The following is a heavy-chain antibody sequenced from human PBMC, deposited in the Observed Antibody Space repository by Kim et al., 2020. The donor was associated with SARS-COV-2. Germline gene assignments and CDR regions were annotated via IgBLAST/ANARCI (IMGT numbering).Heavy chain of an antibody. Sequence: ADSVKGRFTISRDNAKNSLYLQMNSLRAEDTAVYYCARAPYGDYPYYFDYWGQGTLVNVSS. D-gene: IGHD4-17*01. CDR3: ARAPYGDYPYYFDY. J-gene: IGHJ4*02. V-gene: IGHV3-11*04.